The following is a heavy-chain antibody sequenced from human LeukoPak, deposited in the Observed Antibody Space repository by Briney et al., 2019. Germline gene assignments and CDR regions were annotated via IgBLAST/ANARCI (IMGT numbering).Heavy chain of an antibody. V-gene: IGHV3-30*04. D-gene: IGHD2-15*01. CDR2: ISYDGSNK. CDR1: GFTFSSYA. J-gene: IGHJ6*04. Sequence: GRSLRLSCAASGFTFSSYAMHWVRQAPSKGLEWVAVISYDGSNKYYADSVKGRFTISRDNSKNTLCLQMNSLRAEDTAVYYCARVPTATFYYYGMDVWGKGTTVTVSS. CDR3: ARVPTATFYYYGMDV.